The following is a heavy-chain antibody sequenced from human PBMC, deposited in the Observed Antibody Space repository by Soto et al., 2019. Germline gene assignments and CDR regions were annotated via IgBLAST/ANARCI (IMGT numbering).Heavy chain of an antibody. J-gene: IGHJ3*02. CDR2: IVVGSGNT. CDR1: GFTFTSSA. V-gene: IGHV1-58*01. Sequence: GASVKVSCKASGFTFTSSAVRGVREARGPRLEWIGWIVVGSGNTNYAQKFQERVTMTRDMSTSTAYMELSSLRSEDTAVYYCAATYYYGAGRAFDIWGQGTMVTVSS. CDR3: AATYYYGAGRAFDI. D-gene: IGHD3-10*01.